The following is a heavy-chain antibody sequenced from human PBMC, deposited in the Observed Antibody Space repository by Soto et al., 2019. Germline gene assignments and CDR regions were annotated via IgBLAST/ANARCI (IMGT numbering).Heavy chain of an antibody. D-gene: IGHD6-6*01. CDR3: ALEYSSFNYWFDP. CDR2: IIPILGIA. J-gene: IGHJ5*02. CDR1: GDTFSSYT. V-gene: IGHV1-69*02. Sequence: SVKVSSKASGDTFSSYTISWVRQAPGQGLEWMGRIIPILGIANYAQKFQGRVTITADKSTSTAYMELSSLRSEDTAVYYCALEYSSFNYWFDPWGQGTLVTVSS.